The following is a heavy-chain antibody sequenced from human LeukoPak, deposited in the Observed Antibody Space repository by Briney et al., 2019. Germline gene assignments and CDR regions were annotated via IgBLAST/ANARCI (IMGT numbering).Heavy chain of an antibody. D-gene: IGHD4-17*01. CDR1: GYTFTSYY. Sequence: ASVKVSCKASGYTFTSYYMHWVRQAPGQGLEWMGIINPSGGSTSYARKFQGRVTMTRDTSTSTVYMELSSLRSEDTAVYYCARSGYGDYEWFDPWGQGTLVTVSS. V-gene: IGHV1-46*01. CDR3: ARSGYGDYEWFDP. J-gene: IGHJ5*02. CDR2: INPSGGST.